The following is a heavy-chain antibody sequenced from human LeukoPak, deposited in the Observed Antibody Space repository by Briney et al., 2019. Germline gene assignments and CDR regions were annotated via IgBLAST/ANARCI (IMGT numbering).Heavy chain of an antibody. CDR3: ARDQGAYCTNGVCYGGDFDY. V-gene: IGHV1-18*01. D-gene: IGHD2-8*01. J-gene: IGHJ4*02. CDR1: GYTFTSYG. Sequence: EASVKVSCKASGYTFTSYGISWVRQAPGQGLEWMGWISAYNGNTNYAQKLQGRVTMTTDTSTSTAYMELRSLRSDDTAVYYCARDQGAYCTNGVCYGGDFDYWGQGTLVTVSS. CDR2: ISAYNGNT.